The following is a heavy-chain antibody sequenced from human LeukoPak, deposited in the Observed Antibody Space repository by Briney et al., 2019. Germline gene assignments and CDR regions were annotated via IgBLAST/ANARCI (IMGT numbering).Heavy chain of an antibody. D-gene: IGHD2-15*01. CDR1: GYYFTDHW. Sequence: GESLKISCKASGYYFTDHWLGWVRQVPGKGLEWMGNIYAGDSETRYSPSFQGQVTISADKSITTAYLQWDSLKASDTAMYYCARSVDCRGDGCYPNWFDSWGQGTLVTVSS. J-gene: IGHJ5*01. V-gene: IGHV5-51*01. CDR2: IYAGDSET. CDR3: ARSVDCRGDGCYPNWFDS.